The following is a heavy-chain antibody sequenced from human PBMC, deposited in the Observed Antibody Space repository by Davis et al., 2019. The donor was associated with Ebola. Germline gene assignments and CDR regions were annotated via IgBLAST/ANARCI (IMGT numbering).Heavy chain of an antibody. V-gene: IGHV3-23*01. Sequence: PGGSLRLSCAASGFTFSNYAMSWVRQAPGGGLEWVAGISVTGADIKYADSVRGRFSISRDNAKNSLYLQMNSLRAEDTAVYYCARDPGSSSFDYWGQGSLVTVSS. CDR2: ISVTGADI. D-gene: IGHD6-6*01. CDR1: GFTFSNYA. J-gene: IGHJ4*02. CDR3: ARDPGSSSFDY.